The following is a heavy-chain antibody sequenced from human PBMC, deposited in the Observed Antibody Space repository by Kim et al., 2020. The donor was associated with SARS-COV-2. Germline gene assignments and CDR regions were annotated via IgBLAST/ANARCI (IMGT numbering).Heavy chain of an antibody. J-gene: IGHJ3*01. D-gene: IGHD4-17*01. CDR3: AKSTVTTHDAFDV. Sequence: YADSVQGRFPSSRDNAKSTLYLQMNGLRAEDTAVYYCAKSTVTTHDAFDVWGQGTIVTVSS. V-gene: IGHV3-33*06.